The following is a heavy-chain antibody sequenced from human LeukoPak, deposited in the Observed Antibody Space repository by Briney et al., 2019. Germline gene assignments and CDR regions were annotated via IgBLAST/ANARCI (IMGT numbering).Heavy chain of an antibody. CDR2: ISAYNGNT. CDR3: ARGHITIFGVVNSFFDP. J-gene: IGHJ5*02. CDR1: GYTFTSYG. V-gene: IGHV1-18*01. D-gene: IGHD3-3*01. Sequence: ASVKVSCKASGYTFTSYGISWVRQAPGQGLEWMGWISAYNGNTNYAQKLQGRVTMTTDTSTSTAYMELRSLRSDDTAVYYCARGHITIFGVVNSFFDPWGQGTLVTVSS.